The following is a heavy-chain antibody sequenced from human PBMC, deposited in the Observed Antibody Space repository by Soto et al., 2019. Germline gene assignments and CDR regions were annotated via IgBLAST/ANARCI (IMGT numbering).Heavy chain of an antibody. J-gene: IGHJ4*02. D-gene: IGHD5-12*01. Sequence: EVQLVESGGGLVKPGGSLRLSCAASGFTFSSYSMNWVRQAPGKGLEWVSSISSSSSYIYYADSVKGRFTISRDNAKNSLYLQMNSLRAEDTAVYYCARDDIGGYVTNHFDYWGQGTLVTVSS. V-gene: IGHV3-21*01. CDR2: ISSSSSYI. CDR1: GFTFSSYS. CDR3: ARDDIGGYVTNHFDY.